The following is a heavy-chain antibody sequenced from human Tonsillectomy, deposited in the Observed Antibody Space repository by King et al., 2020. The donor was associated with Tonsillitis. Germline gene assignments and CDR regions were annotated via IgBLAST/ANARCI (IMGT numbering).Heavy chain of an antibody. CDR2: IYYSGST. J-gene: IGHJ5*02. CDR1: GGSISSYY. V-gene: IGHV4-59*08. Sequence: QLQESGPGLVKPSETLSLTCTVSGGSISSYYWSWIRQPPGKGLEWIGYIYYSGSTNYNPSLKSRVTISVDTSKNQFSLKLSSVTAADTAVYYCARRSYAGYNSPYNWFDPWGQGTLVTVSS. D-gene: IGHD3-16*01. CDR3: ARRSYAGYNSPYNWFDP.